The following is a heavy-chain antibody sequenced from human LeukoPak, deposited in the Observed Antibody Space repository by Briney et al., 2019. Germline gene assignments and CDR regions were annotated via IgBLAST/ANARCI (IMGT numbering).Heavy chain of an antibody. J-gene: IGHJ4*02. Sequence: GASVKVSCKASGYTFNYYYIHWVRQAPGQGLEWMGWIDPNSGATNYAQKFQGRVAITRDTSITTAYMDLSRLTSDDTAVYYCARDRYGDGFAHFDYWGQGALVTVSS. CDR1: GYTFNYYY. D-gene: IGHD5-24*01. V-gene: IGHV1-2*02. CDR3: ARDRYGDGFAHFDY. CDR2: IDPNSGAT.